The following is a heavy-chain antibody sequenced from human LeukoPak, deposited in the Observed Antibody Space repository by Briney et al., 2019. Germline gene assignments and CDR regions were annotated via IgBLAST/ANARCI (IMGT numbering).Heavy chain of an antibody. J-gene: IGHJ6*02. D-gene: IGHD4-23*01. V-gene: IGHV3-11*04. CDR2: ISSSGNTI. CDR3: VRPPYDVRWFYYGMDV. CDR1: GFTFSDYY. Sequence: PGGSLRLSCAASGFTFSDYYMNWIRQAPGKGLEWVSYISSSGNTIYYADSVKGRLTISRDNAKNSLYLQMNSLRAEDTAVYYCVRPPYDVRWFYYGMDVWGQGTTVTVSS.